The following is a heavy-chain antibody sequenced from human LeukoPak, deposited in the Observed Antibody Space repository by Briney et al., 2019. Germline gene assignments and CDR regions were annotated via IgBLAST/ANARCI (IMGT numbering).Heavy chain of an antibody. CDR3: ARVGVGATTGMDV. CDR1: GYTFTTYW. CDR2: IFPGGSDA. V-gene: IGHV5-51*01. D-gene: IGHD1-26*01. J-gene: IGHJ6*02. Sequence: GESLKISCTASGYTFTTYWIAWVRQMPGKGLELMGIIFPGGSDARYSPSFPGQVTMSVDKSDSTAYLQWSSLKASDTAMYYCARVGVGATTGMDVWGQGTTVTASS.